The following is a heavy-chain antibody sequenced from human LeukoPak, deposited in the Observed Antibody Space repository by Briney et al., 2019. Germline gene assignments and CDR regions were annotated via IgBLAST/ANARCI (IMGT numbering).Heavy chain of an antibody. CDR1: GFTFSSYA. CDR2: ISGSGGST. V-gene: IGHV3-23*01. J-gene: IGHJ4*02. D-gene: IGHD6-19*01. CDR3: ANAGYSSGWYVGCYFDY. Sequence: PGGSLRLSCAASGFTFSSYAMSWVRQAPGKGLEWVSAISGSGGSTYYADSVKGRFTISRDNSKNTLYLQMNSLRAEDTAVYYCANAGYSSGWYVGCYFDYWGQGTLVTVSS.